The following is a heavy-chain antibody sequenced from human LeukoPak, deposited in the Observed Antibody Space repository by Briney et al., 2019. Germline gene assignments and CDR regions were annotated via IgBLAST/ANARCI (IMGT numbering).Heavy chain of an antibody. V-gene: IGHV3-23*01. Sequence: GGSLRLSCAASGFTFSSYAMSWVRQAPGKRLQWVASISNNGGGTFYVESVRGRFTISRDNSKNTLYLQMNSLRADDTAMYYCAKVVSGTYTPDYWGEGTLVTVSS. D-gene: IGHD1-26*01. CDR3: AKVVSGTYTPDY. CDR1: GFTFSSYA. J-gene: IGHJ4*02. CDR2: ISNNGGGT.